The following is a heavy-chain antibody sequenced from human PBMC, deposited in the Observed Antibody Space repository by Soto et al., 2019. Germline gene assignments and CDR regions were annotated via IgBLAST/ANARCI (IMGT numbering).Heavy chain of an antibody. J-gene: IGHJ6*02. D-gene: IGHD1-1*01. V-gene: IGHV3-72*01. Sequence: EVQLVESGGGLVQPGGSLGLSCAASGFTFSDHYIDWVRQAPGKGLEWVGRSRNKAQSYTIAYAASVKGRFTISRDDSKNSLYLQMNSLKTEDTAVYYCARVYTGMDVWGQGTTVTVS. CDR3: ARVYTGMDV. CDR1: GFTFSDHY. CDR2: SRNKAQSYTI.